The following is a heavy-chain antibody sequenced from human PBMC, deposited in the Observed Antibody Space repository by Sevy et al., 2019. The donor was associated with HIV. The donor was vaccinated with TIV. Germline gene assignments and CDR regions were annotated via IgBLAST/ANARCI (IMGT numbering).Heavy chain of an antibody. D-gene: IGHD3-22*01. CDR1: GFTFSSSA. CDR2: ISSSSTYI. Sequence: GGSLRLSCAASGFTFSSSAMNWVRQAPGKGLEWVSSISSSSTYIYYADSVKGRFTISRDNSRNTLYLQINSLRAEDTAVYYCVKDVAYDNTYLDYWGQGTLVTVSS. CDR3: VKDVAYDNTYLDY. J-gene: IGHJ4*02. V-gene: IGHV3-21*04.